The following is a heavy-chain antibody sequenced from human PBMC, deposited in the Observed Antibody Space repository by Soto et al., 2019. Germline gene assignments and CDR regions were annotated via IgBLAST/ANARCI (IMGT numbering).Heavy chain of an antibody. D-gene: IGHD4-4*01. CDR1: GFFFNNYD. V-gene: IGHV3-13*05. CDR2: IGAADDP. J-gene: IGHJ6*02. CDR3: ASAYTGRRPRRGDYYYALDV. Sequence: QLVESGGGLTQAGGSLRLSCVGSGFFFNNYDMHWVRQVRGKGLEWVSAIGAADDPYYSVSVKGRFIVSRDNAQKSLYFQMNTLRAGDTAVYFCASAYTGRRPRRGDYYYALDVWGRGTTVTVSS.